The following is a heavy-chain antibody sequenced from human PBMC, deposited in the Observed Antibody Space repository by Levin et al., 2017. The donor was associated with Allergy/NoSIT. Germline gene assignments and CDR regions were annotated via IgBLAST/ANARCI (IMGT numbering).Heavy chain of an antibody. J-gene: IGHJ4*02. CDR1: GVIMNDAW. CDR2: IKSKRDGETA. Sequence: ETLSLTCAASGVIMNDAWMSWVRQAPGKGLEWVGRIKSKRDGETADYAAPVKGRFVISRDDSKMTLYLQMNRLKTEDTALYYCTPVPFVARDSDSWGQGTLVNVSS. V-gene: IGHV3-15*01. D-gene: IGHD2-21*01. CDR3: TPVPFVARDSDS.